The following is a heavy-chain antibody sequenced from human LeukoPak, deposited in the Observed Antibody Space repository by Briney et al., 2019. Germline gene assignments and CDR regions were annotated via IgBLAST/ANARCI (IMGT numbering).Heavy chain of an antibody. J-gene: IGHJ4*02. CDR3: ARGVSGSYGKFDY. CDR2: INIDGSTT. CDR1: GFTFSSYW. Sequence: PGGSLRLSCAASGFTFSSYWMHWVRQAPGEGLVWVSRINIDGSTTNYADSVKGRFTISRDNAKNTLYLQMNSLRAEDTAVYYCARGVSGSYGKFDYWGQGTLVTVSS. V-gene: IGHV3-74*01. D-gene: IGHD1-26*01.